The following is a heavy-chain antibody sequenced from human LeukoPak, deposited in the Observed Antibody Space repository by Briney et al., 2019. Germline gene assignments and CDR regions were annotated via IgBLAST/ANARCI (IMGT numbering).Heavy chain of an antibody. D-gene: IGHD1-26*01. Sequence: ASVKVSCKASGYTFTSYDINWVRQATGQGLEWMGWINPNSGGTNYAQKFQGWVTMTRDTSISTAYMELSRLRSDDTAVYYCARGGVTSGNWFDPWGQGTLVTVSS. CDR3: ARGGVTSGNWFDP. J-gene: IGHJ5*02. CDR2: INPNSGGT. CDR1: GYTFTSYD. V-gene: IGHV1-2*04.